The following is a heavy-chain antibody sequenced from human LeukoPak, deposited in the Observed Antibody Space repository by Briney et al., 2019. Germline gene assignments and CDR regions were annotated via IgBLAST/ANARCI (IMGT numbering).Heavy chain of an antibody. J-gene: IGHJ4*02. CDR3: ASLDNYKNDY. V-gene: IGHV4-59*08. CDR1: GASISSYY. Sequence: SETLSLTCTVSGASISSYYWSWIRQPPGKGLEWIGYVYHTGRTDDNPSLQSRVTVSLDTSKNQFSLKLSSVTAADTAVYYCASLDNYKNDYWGQGTLDTVSS. D-gene: IGHD1-1*01. CDR2: VYHTGRT.